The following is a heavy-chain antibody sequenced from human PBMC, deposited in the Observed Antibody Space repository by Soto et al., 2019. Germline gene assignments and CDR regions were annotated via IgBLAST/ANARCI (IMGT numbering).Heavy chain of an antibody. CDR3: AKDQEGSDSLVDTAMVVPSDDYYYYNGMDV. J-gene: IGHJ6*02. CDR2: ISGSGGST. Sequence: EVQLLESGGGLVQPGGSLRLSCAASGFTFSSYAMSWVRQAPGKGLEWVSAISGSGGSTYYADSVKGRFTISRDNSKKPRYLQMNRLRAEDKDVYECAKDQEGSDSLVDTAMVVPSDDYYYYNGMDVWGQGTTVTVSS. D-gene: IGHD5-18*01. CDR1: GFTFSSYA. V-gene: IGHV3-23*01.